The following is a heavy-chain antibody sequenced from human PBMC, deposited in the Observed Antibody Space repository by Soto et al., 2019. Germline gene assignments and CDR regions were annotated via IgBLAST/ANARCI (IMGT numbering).Heavy chain of an antibody. J-gene: IGHJ4*02. CDR1: GYTFNTYY. Sequence: ASVKVSCKPSGYTFNTYYLHWLRQAPGQALEWKGVIHPSGGGTTYAQKFLGRVTVTRDTSTTTVFMELSSLRSDDTAVYYCARGGHIAVVTASFDYWGQGTLVTVSS. D-gene: IGHD2-21*02. CDR3: ARGGHIAVVTASFDY. V-gene: IGHV1-46*02. CDR2: IHPSGGGT.